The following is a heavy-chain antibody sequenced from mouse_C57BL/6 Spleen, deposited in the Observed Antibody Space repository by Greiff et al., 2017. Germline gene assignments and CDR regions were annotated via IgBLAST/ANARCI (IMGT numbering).Heavy chain of an antibody. Sequence: EVKVVESGGGLVQPGGSMKLSCVASGFTFSNYWMNWVRQSPEKGLEWVAQIRLKSDNYATHYAESVKGRFTISRDDSKGSVYLQMNNLRAEDTGIYYCTLPSIYDGYYPFAYWGQGTLVTVSA. CDR1: GFTFSNYW. D-gene: IGHD2-3*01. J-gene: IGHJ3*01. CDR3: TLPSIYDGYYPFAY. CDR2: IRLKSDNYAT. V-gene: IGHV6-3*01.